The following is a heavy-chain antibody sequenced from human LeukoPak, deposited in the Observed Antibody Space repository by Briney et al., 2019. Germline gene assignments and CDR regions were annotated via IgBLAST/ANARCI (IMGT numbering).Heavy chain of an antibody. J-gene: IGHJ4*02. CDR1: GFTFSSYE. V-gene: IGHV3-48*03. D-gene: IGHD5-18*01. CDR3: ARDVYSYASY. CDR2: ISSSGSTI. Sequence: GGSLRLSCAASGFTFSSYEMNWVRQAPGKGLEWVSYISSSGSTIYYADSVKGRFTISRDNAKNSLYLQMNSLRAEDTAVYYCARDVYSYASYWGQGTLVTVSS.